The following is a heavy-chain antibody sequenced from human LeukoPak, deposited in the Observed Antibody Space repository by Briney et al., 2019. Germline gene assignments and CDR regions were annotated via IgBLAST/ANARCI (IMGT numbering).Heavy chain of an antibody. V-gene: IGHV1-69*06. J-gene: IGHJ4*02. CDR3: ARRVITFGGVIVFHYFDY. D-gene: IGHD3-16*02. CDR2: IIPTFGTA. CDR1: GYTFTSYG. Sequence: SVKVSCKASGYTFTSYGISWVRQAPGQGLEWMGGIIPTFGTANYAQKFQGRVTITADKSTSTAYMELSSLRSEDTAVYYCARRVITFGGVIVFHYFDYWGQGTLVTVSS.